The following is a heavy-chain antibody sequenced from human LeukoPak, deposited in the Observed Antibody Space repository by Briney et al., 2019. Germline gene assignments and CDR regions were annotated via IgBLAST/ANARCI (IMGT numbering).Heavy chain of an antibody. V-gene: IGHV3-64*01. Sequence: PGGSLRLSCAASGFTFSSYAMHWVRQAPGKELEYVSAISSNGGSTYYANSVKGRFTISRDNSKNTLYLQMGSLRAEDMAVYYCARGLGVDYWGQGTLVTVSS. CDR1: GFTFSSYA. CDR3: ARGLGVDY. CDR2: ISSNGGST. J-gene: IGHJ4*02.